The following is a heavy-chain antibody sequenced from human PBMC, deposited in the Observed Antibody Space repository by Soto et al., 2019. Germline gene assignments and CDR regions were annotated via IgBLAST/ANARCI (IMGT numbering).Heavy chain of an antibody. J-gene: IGHJ5*02. V-gene: IGHV4-61*01. Sequence: QVHLQESGPGLLKPSETLTLTCTVSGGSLNNGNYYWSWLRQPPGKALEWIGHIYYSGSTSYNPSLKSRVIMSIDMSKSQFSLRLTSVTAADTAVYFCARDPGVGLSARWFDPRGQGALITVAS. CDR1: GGSLNNGNYY. CDR3: ARDPGVGLSARWFDP. CDR2: IYYSGST. D-gene: IGHD1-26*01.